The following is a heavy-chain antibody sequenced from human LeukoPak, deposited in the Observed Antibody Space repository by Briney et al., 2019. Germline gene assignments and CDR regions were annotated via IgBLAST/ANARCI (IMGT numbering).Heavy chain of an antibody. Sequence: RRSLRLSCAASGFTFSTYGMHWVRQAPGKGLEWVAVIWYDGSIKYYADSVKDRFTVSRDSSKSTLFLQMDSLRRDDTAVYYCARDIRVRYMPMVRAVEYYQYHAMDVWGQGTTVTVYS. J-gene: IGHJ6*02. V-gene: IGHV3-33*01. CDR1: GFTFSTYG. CDR2: IWYDGSIK. CDR3: ARDIRVRYMPMVRAVEYYQYHAMDV. D-gene: IGHD3-10*01.